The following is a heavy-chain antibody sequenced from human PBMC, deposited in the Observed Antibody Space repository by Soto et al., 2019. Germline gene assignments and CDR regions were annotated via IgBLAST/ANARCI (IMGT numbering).Heavy chain of an antibody. CDR1: GGSIGSYY. D-gene: IGHD2-8*01. J-gene: IGHJ6*02. CDR2: IYYTASTT. V-gene: IGHV4-59*08. CDR3: ARHQAIPGVVVRYHYWGMDV. Sequence: QVQLQESGPGLVKPSETLSLTCTVSGGSIGSYYWSWIRQPPGKGLEWIGYIYYTASTTSYNPSLESRVTISVDTSKNHFSLKLSSVTAADTAVYYCARHQAIPGVVVRYHYWGMDVWGRGTRVTVSS.